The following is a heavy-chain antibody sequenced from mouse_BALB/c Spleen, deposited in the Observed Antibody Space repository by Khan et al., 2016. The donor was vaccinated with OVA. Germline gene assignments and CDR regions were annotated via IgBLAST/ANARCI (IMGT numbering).Heavy chain of an antibody. CDR3: TRPAYDGYYDY. V-gene: IGHV1S137*01. D-gene: IGHD2-3*01. Sequence: QVQLQQSGPELVRPGVSVKISCKGSGYTFTDYAMHWVKQSHAKSLEWIGLISTYSGNTNYKQIFKGKATMTVDKSSSKAYMELARLTSEDSAIYYCTRPAYDGYYDYWGQGTTLTVSS. J-gene: IGHJ2*01. CDR2: ISTYSGNT. CDR1: GYTFTDYA.